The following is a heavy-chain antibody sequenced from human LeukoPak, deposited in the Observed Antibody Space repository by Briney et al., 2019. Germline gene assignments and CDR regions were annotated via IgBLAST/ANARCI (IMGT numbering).Heavy chain of an antibody. CDR3: GRCIVGREGSGSYPPNWFDP. Sequence: SETLSLTRAVYGGSFCGYYWSCIRQPPGKGLEWTGEINHRGSTNYTPSLKSRVTISVDTSKNQFSLKLSSVSAAHPAVYYCGRCIVGREGSGSYPPNWFDPWGQGTLVTVSS. D-gene: IGHD3-10*01. V-gene: IGHV4-34*01. J-gene: IGHJ5*02. CDR2: INHRGST. CDR1: GGSFCGYY.